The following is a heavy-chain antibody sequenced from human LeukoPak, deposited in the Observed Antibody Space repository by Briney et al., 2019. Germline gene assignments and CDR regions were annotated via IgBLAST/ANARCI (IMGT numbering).Heavy chain of an antibody. V-gene: IGHV3-66*02. J-gene: IGHJ4*02. D-gene: IGHD5-12*01. CDR1: GFTFSNYW. CDR3: ASGAYDSPGY. CDR2: IYSGGST. Sequence: GGSLRLSCAASGFTFSNYWMSWVRQAPGKGLEWVSVIYSGGSTYYADSVKGRFTISRDNSKNTLYLQMNSLRAEDTAVYYCASGAYDSPGYWGQGTLVTVSS.